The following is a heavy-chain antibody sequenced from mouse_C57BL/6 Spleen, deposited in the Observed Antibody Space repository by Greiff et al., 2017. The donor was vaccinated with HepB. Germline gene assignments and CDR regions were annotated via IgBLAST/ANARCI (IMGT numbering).Heavy chain of an antibody. V-gene: IGHV1-69*01. CDR3: ARRGYYGNYGYAMDY. D-gene: IGHD2-1*01. CDR2: IDPSDSYT. J-gene: IGHJ4*01. Sequence: VQLQQPGAELVMPGASVKLSCKASGYTFTSYWMHWVKQRPGQGLEWIGEIDPSDSYTNYNQKLKGKSTLTVDKSSSTAYMQLSSLPSEDSAVYYCARRGYYGNYGYAMDYWGQGTSVTVSS. CDR1: GYTFTSYW.